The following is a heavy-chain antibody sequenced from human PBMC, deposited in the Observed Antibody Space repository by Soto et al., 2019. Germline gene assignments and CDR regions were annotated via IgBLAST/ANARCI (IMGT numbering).Heavy chain of an antibody. Sequence: SETLSLTCTVSGGSISSGDYYWSWIRQPPGKGLEWIGYIYYSGSTYYNPSLKSRVTISVDTSKNQFSLKLSSVTAADTAVYYCARDQGGITIFGVVTAYYYYGMDVWGQGTTVTVSS. J-gene: IGHJ6*02. D-gene: IGHD3-3*01. CDR1: GGSISSGDYY. CDR2: IYYSGST. V-gene: IGHV4-30-4*01. CDR3: ARDQGGITIFGVVTAYYYYGMDV.